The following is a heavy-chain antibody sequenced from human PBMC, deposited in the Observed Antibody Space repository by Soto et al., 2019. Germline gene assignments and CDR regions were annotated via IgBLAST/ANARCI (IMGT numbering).Heavy chain of an antibody. CDR1: GDSIGGYY. V-gene: IGHV4-59*01. D-gene: IGHD3-9*01. CDR3: AREIPIVTGYYMGLDC. Sequence: QVQLEESGPGLVRPSETLSLTCAVSGDSIGGYYWNWIRQPPGKGLEWLAHIYGDGSANYNPSLKSRIAISADSSKNQVSLTLRSVTAADTAVYFCAREIPIVTGYYMGLDCWGQGILVTVSS. CDR2: IYGDGSA. J-gene: IGHJ4*02.